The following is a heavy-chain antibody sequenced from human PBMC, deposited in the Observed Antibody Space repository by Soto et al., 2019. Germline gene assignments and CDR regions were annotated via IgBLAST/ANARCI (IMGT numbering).Heavy chain of an antibody. CDR2: IYYSGST. CDR3: ARLTTVTTYFDY. CDR1: GGSISSSSYY. V-gene: IGHV4-39*01. Sequence: QLQLQESGPGLVKPSETLSLTCTVSGGSISSSSYYWGWIRQTPGKGLEWIGSIYYSGSTYYNPSLKSRVTISVDTSKNQFSLKLSSVTAADTAVYYCARLTTVTTYFDYWGQGTLVTVSS. D-gene: IGHD4-17*01. J-gene: IGHJ4*02.